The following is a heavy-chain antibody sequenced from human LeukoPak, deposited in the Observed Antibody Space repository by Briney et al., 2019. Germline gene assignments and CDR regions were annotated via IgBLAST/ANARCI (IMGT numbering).Heavy chain of an antibody. D-gene: IGHD3-22*01. CDR3: ARDSRSYYDSSGYYGTFDY. Sequence: SETLSLTCTVSGGSISSYYWSWLRQPPGKGLEWIGYIYYSGSTNYNPSLKSRVTISVDTSKNQFSLKLSSVTAADTAVYYCARDSRSYYDSSGYYGTFDYWGQGTLVTVSS. J-gene: IGHJ4*02. V-gene: IGHV4-59*01. CDR1: GGSISSYY. CDR2: IYYSGST.